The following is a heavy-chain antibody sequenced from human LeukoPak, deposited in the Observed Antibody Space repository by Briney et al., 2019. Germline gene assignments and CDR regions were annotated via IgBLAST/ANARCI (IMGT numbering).Heavy chain of an antibody. Sequence: PSETLTLTCAVYGGSFSGYYWSWIRQHPGKGLEWIGYIYYSGSTYYNPSLKSRVTISVDTSKNQFSLKLSSVTAADTAVYYCASYDSYGQTNWFDPWGQGALVTVSS. CDR2: IYYSGST. D-gene: IGHD5-18*01. V-gene: IGHV4-31*11. CDR3: ASYDSYGQTNWFDP. CDR1: GGSFSGYY. J-gene: IGHJ5*02.